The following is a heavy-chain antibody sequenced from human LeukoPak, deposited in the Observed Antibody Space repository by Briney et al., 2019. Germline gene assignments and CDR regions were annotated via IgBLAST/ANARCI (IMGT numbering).Heavy chain of an antibody. D-gene: IGHD2-8*02. Sequence: ASVKVSCKASGYTFTSYYMHWVRQAPGQGLEWVGRITPSVDTTNYAQKFRDRVTMTRDTSTSTVYMELSSLRSEDTAVYHCVREESGGYFDYWGQGTLVTVSS. V-gene: IGHV1-46*01. CDR2: ITPSVDTT. J-gene: IGHJ4*02. CDR3: VREESGGYFDY. CDR1: GYTFTSYY.